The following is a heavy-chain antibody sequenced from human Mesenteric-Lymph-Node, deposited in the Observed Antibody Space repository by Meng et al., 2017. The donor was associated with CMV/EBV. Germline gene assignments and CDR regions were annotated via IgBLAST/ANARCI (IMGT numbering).Heavy chain of an antibody. CDR1: GGSFSRYY. D-gene: IGHD2-15*01. V-gene: IGHV4-59*01. CDR3: ARDYCSGGSCQRPFDY. CDR2: IYYSGST. Sequence: GSLRLSCAVYGGSFSRYYWSWIRQSPGKGLEWIGYIYYSGSTNYNPSLKSRVTISVDTSKNQFSLKLSSVTAADTAVYYCARDYCSGGSCQRPFDYWGQGTLVTVSS. J-gene: IGHJ4*02.